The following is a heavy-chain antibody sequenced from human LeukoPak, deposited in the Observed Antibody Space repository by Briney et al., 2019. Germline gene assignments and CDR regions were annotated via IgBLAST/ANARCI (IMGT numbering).Heavy chain of an antibody. J-gene: IGHJ4*02. V-gene: IGHV3-23*01. CDR2: ITRGGGNT. Sequence: GGSLRLSCAASGFTFNSYAMSWVRQAPGKGLEWVSAITRGGGNTYHPDSVNGRFTISRDNSKNTLYLQMNSLRAEHPAIYYRAKGSSSSRPYYFDYWAPGTLVTVSS. D-gene: IGHD6-6*01. CDR1: GFTFNSYA. CDR3: AKGSSSSRPYYFDY.